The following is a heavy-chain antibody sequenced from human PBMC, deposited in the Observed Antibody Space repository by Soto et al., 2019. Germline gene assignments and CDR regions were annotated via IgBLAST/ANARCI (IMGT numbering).Heavy chain of an antibody. J-gene: IGHJ6*02. Sequence: QVQLVQSGAEVKKPGSSVKVSCKASGGTFSNDAVSWVRQAPGQGLEWMGGIIPNFGTTNHAQNFQGRVSIIADESTSAAYMELRSLRSEDTAVYYCALWGFRDGNNSKYSYSGMDVWGQGTTVTVSS. CDR1: GGTFSNDA. D-gene: IGHD1-1*01. V-gene: IGHV1-69*01. CDR2: IIPNFGTT. CDR3: ALWGFRDGNNSKYSYSGMDV.